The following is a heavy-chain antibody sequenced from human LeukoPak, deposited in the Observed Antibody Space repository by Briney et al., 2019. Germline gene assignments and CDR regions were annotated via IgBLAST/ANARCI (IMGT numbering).Heavy chain of an antibody. J-gene: IGHJ4*02. CDR3: ARVIWTGYYSDY. Sequence: PGGSVRLSCAASGFTVSSNYMSWVRQAPGKGLEWVSVIYSGGSTYYADSVKGRFTISRDNSKNTLYLQMNSLRAEDTAVYYCARVIWTGYYSDYWGQGTLVTVSS. V-gene: IGHV3-53*01. D-gene: IGHD3/OR15-3a*01. CDR1: GFTVSSNY. CDR2: IYSGGST.